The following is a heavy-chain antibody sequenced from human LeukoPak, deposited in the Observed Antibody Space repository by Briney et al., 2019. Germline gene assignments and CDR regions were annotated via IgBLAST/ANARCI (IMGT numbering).Heavy chain of an antibody. CDR3: ARDRLTNDAFDI. D-gene: IGHD2-8*01. J-gene: IGHJ3*02. V-gene: IGHV3-74*01. CDR2: INSDGSGT. Sequence: GGSLRLSCAASGFTFNSYWMHWVRQAPGKGLVWVSRINSDGSGTSDADFVKGRFTISRDNSKNTLYLQMNSLRAEDTAMYYCARDRLTNDAFDIWGQGAMVTVSS. CDR1: GFTFNSYW.